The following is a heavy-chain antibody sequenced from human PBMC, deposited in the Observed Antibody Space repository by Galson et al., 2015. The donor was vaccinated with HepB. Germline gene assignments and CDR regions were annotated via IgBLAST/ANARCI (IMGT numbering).Heavy chain of an antibody. J-gene: IGHJ4*02. CDR3: AKEGAFVFRYLDY. D-gene: IGHD3-16*01. CDR1: GFTFSDYG. CDR2: ISYDGSNK. Sequence: SLRLSCAASGFTFSDYGMQWVRQAPGKGLEWVALISYDGSNKDYADSVKGRFTISRDNSKNTLYLQMSSLRPEDTAVYYCAKEGAFVFRYLDYWGQGTLITVSS. V-gene: IGHV3-30*18.